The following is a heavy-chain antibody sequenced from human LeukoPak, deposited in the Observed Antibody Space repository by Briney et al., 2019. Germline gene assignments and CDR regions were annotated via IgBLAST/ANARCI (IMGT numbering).Heavy chain of an antibody. CDR3: AKDPTYYDFWSGFEAGRAFDI. Sequence: GGSLRLSCAASGFTFSSYAMSWVRQAPGKGLEWVSTISGSGGSTYYADSVKGRFTISRDNSKNTLYLQMNSLRAEDTAVYYCAKDPTYYDFWSGFEAGRAFDIWGQGTMVTVSS. V-gene: IGHV3-23*01. CDR2: ISGSGGST. D-gene: IGHD3-3*01. CDR1: GFTFSSYA. J-gene: IGHJ3*02.